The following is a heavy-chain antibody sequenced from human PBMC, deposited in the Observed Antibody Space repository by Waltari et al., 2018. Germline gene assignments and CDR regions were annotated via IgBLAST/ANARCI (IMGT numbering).Heavy chain of an antibody. D-gene: IGHD1-1*01. CDR1: GGSLSSSSYY. Sequence: QLQLQESGPGLGKPSETLSLPCSVPGGSLSSSSYYWSWIRQPPGKGLEWIGSIYYTGTTYYNPSLKSRLTISVDTSKNQFSLKLTSVAAADTAVYYCAKRIQQNGLDLWGQGTTVIVS. CDR3: AKRIQQNGLDL. V-gene: IGHV4-39*01. J-gene: IGHJ6*02. CDR2: IYYTGTT.